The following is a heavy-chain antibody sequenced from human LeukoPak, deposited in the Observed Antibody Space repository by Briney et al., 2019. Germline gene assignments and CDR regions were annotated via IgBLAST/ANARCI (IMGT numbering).Heavy chain of an antibody. CDR3: AREAFCSAWYFDY. CDR1: GFTYSSFG. D-gene: IGHD3-3*01. J-gene: IGHJ4*02. V-gene: IGHV3-30*03. CDR2: ISYDGTKK. Sequence: PGGSLRLSCGASGFTYSSFGMHWVRQAPGKGLEWVAGISYDGTKKYFADSVRGRFTVSRDNSENTLYLHMNSLRPEDTAVYYCAREAFCSAWYFDYWGQGTLVTVSS.